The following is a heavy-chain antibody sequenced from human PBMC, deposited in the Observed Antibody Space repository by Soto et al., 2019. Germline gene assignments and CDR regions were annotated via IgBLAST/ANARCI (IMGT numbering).Heavy chain of an antibody. CDR2: INHSGST. CDR3: ARSTVGATPFDY. V-gene: IGHV4-34*01. CDR1: GGSFSGYY. D-gene: IGHD1-26*01. Sequence: SETLSLTCAVYGGSFSGYYWSWIRQPPGKGLEWIGEINHSGSTNYNPSLKSRVTISVDTSKNQFSLKLSSVTAADTAVYYCARSTVGATPFDYWGQGTLVTVSS. J-gene: IGHJ4*02.